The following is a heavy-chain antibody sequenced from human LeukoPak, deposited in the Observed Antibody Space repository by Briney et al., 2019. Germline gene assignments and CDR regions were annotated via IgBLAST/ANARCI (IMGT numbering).Heavy chain of an antibody. CDR2: IYSGGST. CDR1: GFTVSSNY. V-gene: IGHV3-66*01. J-gene: IGHJ6*03. D-gene: IGHD4-17*01. Sequence: PGGSLRLSCAASGFTVSSNYMSWVRQAPGKGLEWVSVIYSGGSTYYADSVKGRFTISRDNSKNTLYLQMNSLRAEDTAVYYCARVYGDFTHYYYYYMDVWGKGTTVTISS. CDR3: ARVYGDFTHYYYYYMDV.